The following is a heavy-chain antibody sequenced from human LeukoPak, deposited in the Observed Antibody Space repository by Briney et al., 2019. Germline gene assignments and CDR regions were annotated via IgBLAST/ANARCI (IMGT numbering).Heavy chain of an antibody. CDR2: FDPEDGET. D-gene: IGHD2-2*01. V-gene: IGHV1-24*01. CDR3: ATDRVVPASIGGIWFDP. CDR1: GYTLTELS. Sequence: GASVKVSCKVSGYTLTELSMHWVRQAPGEGLEWMGGFDPEDGETIYAQKFQGRVTMTEDTSTDTAFMELSSLRSEDTAVYYCATDRVVPASIGGIWFDPWGQGTLVTVSS. J-gene: IGHJ5*02.